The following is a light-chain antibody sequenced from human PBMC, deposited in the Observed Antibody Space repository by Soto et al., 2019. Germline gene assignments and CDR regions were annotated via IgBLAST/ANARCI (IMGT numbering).Light chain of an antibody. J-gene: IGKJ4*01. CDR1: QDITNS. CDR2: DAS. CDR3: QQYKYLPLT. Sequence: DIQMTQSPSSLSASVGDRVTITCQASQDITNSLNWYQQKPGKAPKLLIYDASNLETGVPSRFSGSQSGTDFTFTISSLHPEDIATYYCQQYKYLPLTFGGGTKVEI. V-gene: IGKV1-33*01.